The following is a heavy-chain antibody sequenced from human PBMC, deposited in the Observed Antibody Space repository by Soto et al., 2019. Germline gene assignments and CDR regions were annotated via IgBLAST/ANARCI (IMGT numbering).Heavy chain of an antibody. D-gene: IGHD6-13*01. V-gene: IGHV4-31*03. CDR3: ASETAAAGSLGNWYFDL. CDR1: GGSISSGGYY. J-gene: IGHJ2*01. Sequence: SETLSLTCTVSGGSISSGGYYWSWIRQHPGKGLEWIGYIYYSGSTYYNPSLKSRVTISVDTSKNQFSLKLSSVTAADTAVYYCASETAAAGSLGNWYFDLWGRGTLVTVSS. CDR2: IYYSGST.